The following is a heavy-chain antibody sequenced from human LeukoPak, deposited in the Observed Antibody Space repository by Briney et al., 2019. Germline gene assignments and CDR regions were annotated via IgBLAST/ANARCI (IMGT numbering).Heavy chain of an antibody. J-gene: IGHJ4*02. CDR1: GYTFTGYY. Sequence: ASVKVSCKASGYTFTGYYMHWVRQAPGQGLEWMGWINPNSGGTNYAQKFQGRVTMTRNTSISTAYMELSSLRSEDTAVYYCARQQDTFDYWGQGTLVTVSS. V-gene: IGHV1-2*02. CDR2: INPNSGGT. D-gene: IGHD6-13*01. CDR3: ARQQDTFDY.